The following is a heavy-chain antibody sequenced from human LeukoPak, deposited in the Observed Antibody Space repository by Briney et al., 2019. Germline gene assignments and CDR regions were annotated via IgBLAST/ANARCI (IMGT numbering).Heavy chain of an antibody. J-gene: IGHJ4*02. V-gene: IGHV3-30*04. CDR3: ARDRAIAVAGNFDY. D-gene: IGHD6-19*01. CDR2: ISYDGSNK. CDR1: GFTFSSHA. Sequence: PGRSLRLSCAASGFTFSSHAMHWVRQAPGKGLEWVAVISYDGSNKYYADSVKGRFTISRDNSKNTLYLQMNSLRAEDTAVYYCARDRAIAVAGNFDYWGQGTLVTVSS.